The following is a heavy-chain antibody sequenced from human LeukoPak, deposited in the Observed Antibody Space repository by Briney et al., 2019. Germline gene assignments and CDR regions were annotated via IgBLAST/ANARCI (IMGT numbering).Heavy chain of an antibody. CDR1: GYSSSSGYY. Sequence: SQTLSRTCTVSGYSSSSGYYGGWLRQPPGKGLEWIGSINDSGSTDCNPSLKGRVTISVYTSKDQFSLQLRSVTAADTAVYYCARDDCSRTSCYFGVDVWGKGTTVTVSS. CDR3: ARDDCSRTSCYFGVDV. V-gene: IGHV4-38-2*02. J-gene: IGHJ6*04. CDR2: INDSGST. D-gene: IGHD2-2*01.